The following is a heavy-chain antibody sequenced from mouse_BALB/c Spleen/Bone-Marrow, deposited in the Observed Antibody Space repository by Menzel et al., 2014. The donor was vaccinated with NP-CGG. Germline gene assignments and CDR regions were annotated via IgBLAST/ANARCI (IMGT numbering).Heavy chain of an antibody. V-gene: IGHV14-3*02. Sequence: VQLQQPGAELVKPGASVKLSCTASGFNIKDTYMHWVKQRPEQGLEWIGRIDPANGNTKYDPKFQGKATITADTSSNTAYLQLGSLTSEDTAVYYCASYCYGSSLFAYWGQGTLVTVSA. J-gene: IGHJ3*01. CDR3: ASYCYGSSLFAY. CDR1: GFNIKDTY. CDR2: IDPANGNT. D-gene: IGHD1-1*01.